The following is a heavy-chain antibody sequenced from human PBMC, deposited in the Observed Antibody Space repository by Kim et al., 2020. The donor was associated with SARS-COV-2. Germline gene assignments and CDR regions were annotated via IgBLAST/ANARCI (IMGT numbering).Heavy chain of an antibody. D-gene: IGHD3-16*02. J-gene: IGHJ5*02. CDR1: GGSISSYY. V-gene: IGHV4-59*01. CDR2: IYYSGST. CDR3: ARGDKGEPYYDYVWGSYRYPGWFDP. Sequence: SETLSLTCTVSGGSISSYYWSWIRQPPGKGLEWIGYIYYSGSTNYNPPLKSRVTISVDTSKNQFSLKLSSVTAADTAVYYCARGDKGEPYYDYVWGSYRYPGWFDPWGQGTLVTVSS.